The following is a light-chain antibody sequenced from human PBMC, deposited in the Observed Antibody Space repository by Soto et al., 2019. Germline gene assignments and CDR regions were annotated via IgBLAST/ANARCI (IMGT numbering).Light chain of an antibody. V-gene: IGKV3-20*01. CDR3: QQYGRSPST. Sequence: EIVLTQSPGTLSLSPGERATLSCRASQNFGNTFLAWYQQKPGQAPRLLIYGASSRATGIPDRFSGSGSETEFTLTISRLEPEDFAVYYCQQYGRSPSTFGQGTKLEIK. CDR1: QNFGNTF. CDR2: GAS. J-gene: IGKJ2*01.